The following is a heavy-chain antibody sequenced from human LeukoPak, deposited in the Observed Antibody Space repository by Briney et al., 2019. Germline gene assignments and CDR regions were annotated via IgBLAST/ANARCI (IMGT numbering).Heavy chain of an antibody. CDR2: ISGSGGGT. CDR1: GFTFSSYA. CDR3: AKDGGSSSWYYFDY. D-gene: IGHD6-13*01. Sequence: GGSLRLSCAASGFTFSSYAMSWVRQAPGKGLEWVSAISGSGGGTYYADSVKGRFTISRDNSKNTLYLQMNSLRAEDTAVYYCAKDGGSSSWYYFDYWGQGTLVTVSS. J-gene: IGHJ4*02. V-gene: IGHV3-23*01.